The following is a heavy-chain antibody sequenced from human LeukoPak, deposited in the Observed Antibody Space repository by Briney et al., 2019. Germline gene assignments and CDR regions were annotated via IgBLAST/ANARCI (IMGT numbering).Heavy chain of an antibody. CDR2: IYTSGST. CDR3: ASLMTTVTASWFDP. D-gene: IGHD4-11*01. V-gene: IGHV4-4*07. Sequence: SETLSLTCTVSGGSISSYYWSWIRQPAGKGLEWIGRIYTSGSTNYNPSLKSRVTISVDTSKNQFSLKLSSVTAADTAVYYCASLMTTVTASWFDPWGQGTLVTVSS. CDR1: GGSISSYY. J-gene: IGHJ5*02.